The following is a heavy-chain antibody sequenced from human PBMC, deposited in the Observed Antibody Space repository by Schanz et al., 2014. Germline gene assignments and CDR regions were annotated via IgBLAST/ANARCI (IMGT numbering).Heavy chain of an antibody. D-gene: IGHD1-1*01. J-gene: IGHJ4*02. CDR2: ISGSSRTI. CDR1: GFGFSSYS. V-gene: IGHV3-48*01. CDR3: ARDRRNADLDY. Sequence: EVQLVESGGDLVQPGGSLRLSCAASGFGFSSYSMNWVRQAPGKGLEWVSYISGSSRTIYYADSVKGRFTISRDNAKNSLYLQMNSLRAEDTALYYCARDRRNADLDYWGQGTLVTVSS.